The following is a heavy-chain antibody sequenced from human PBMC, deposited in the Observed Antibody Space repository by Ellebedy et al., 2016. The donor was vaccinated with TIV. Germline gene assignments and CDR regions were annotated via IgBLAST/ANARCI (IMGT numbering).Heavy chain of an antibody. CDR3: VRNNFFMDV. Sequence: PGGSLRLSCAASGFTFSSYSMNWVRQAPGKGLEWVSYIGGSTTPIHYADSVKVRFTISRDNAKNTLYLQMNSLRVEDTAVYYCVRNNFFMDVWGKGTTVTVSS. J-gene: IGHJ6*03. V-gene: IGHV3-48*04. D-gene: IGHD1-1*01. CDR1: GFTFSSYS. CDR2: IGGSTTPI.